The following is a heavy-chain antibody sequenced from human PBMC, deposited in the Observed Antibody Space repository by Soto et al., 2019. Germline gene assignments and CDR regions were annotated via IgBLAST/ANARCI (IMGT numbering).Heavy chain of an antibody. CDR2: INSGGTSI. CDR1: GGTFSSYA. J-gene: IGHJ4*02. CDR3: ARENYGDAFDF. Sequence: VQLVQSGAEVKKPGSSVKVSCKASGGTFSSYAISWVRQAPGKGLEWVSYINSGGTSIKYADSVKGRFTISRDNARNSLYLQMNSLRDEDTAVYYCARENYGDAFDFWGQGALVTVSS. D-gene: IGHD4-17*01. V-gene: IGHV3-48*03.